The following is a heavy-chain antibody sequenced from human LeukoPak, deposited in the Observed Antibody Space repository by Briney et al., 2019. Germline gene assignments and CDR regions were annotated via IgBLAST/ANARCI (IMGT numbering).Heavy chain of an antibody. CDR1: GGSISSYY. J-gene: IGHJ2*01. D-gene: IGHD5-18*01. CDR3: ARVGEAQLWSNSHWYFDL. CDR2: IYTSGST. Sequence: SETLSLTCTVSGGSISSYYWSWIRQPAGKGLEWIGRIYTSGSTNYNPSLKSRVTMSVDTSKNQFSLKLSSVTAADTAVYYCARVGEAQLWSNSHWYFDLWGRGTLVTVSS. V-gene: IGHV4-4*07.